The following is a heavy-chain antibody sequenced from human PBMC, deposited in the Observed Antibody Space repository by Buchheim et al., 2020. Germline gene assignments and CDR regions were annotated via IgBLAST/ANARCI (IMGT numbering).Heavy chain of an antibody. CDR3: ARGGFGSSGWRYYYYYYGMDV. J-gene: IGHJ6*02. Sequence: QVQLVQSGAEVKKPGASVKVSCKASGYTFTNYDINWVRQATGQGLEWMGWMNPNNGNTGYAQKFQGRVTMTRNTSISTAYMELSSLRSEDTAVYYCARGGFGSSGWRYYYYYYGMDVWGQGTT. D-gene: IGHD6-19*01. CDR1: GYTFTNYD. V-gene: IGHV1-8*01. CDR2: MNPNNGNT.